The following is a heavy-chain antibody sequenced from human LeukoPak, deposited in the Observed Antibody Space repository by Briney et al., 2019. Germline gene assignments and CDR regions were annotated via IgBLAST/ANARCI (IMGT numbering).Heavy chain of an antibody. CDR1: GGTFSSYA. CDR3: ARALVGAKYYYYGMDV. Sequence: GASVKVSFKASGGTFSSYAISWVRQAPGQGLEWMGRIIPILGIANYAQKFQGRVTITADKSTSTAYMELSSLRSEDTAVYYCARALVGAKYYYYGMDVWGQGTTVTVSS. J-gene: IGHJ6*02. CDR2: IIPILGIA. D-gene: IGHD1-26*01. V-gene: IGHV1-69*04.